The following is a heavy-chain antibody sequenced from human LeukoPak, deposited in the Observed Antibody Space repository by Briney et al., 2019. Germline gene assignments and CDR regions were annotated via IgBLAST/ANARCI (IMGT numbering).Heavy chain of an antibody. D-gene: IGHD2-15*01. CDR1: GFTFSSYG. V-gene: IGHV3-30*02. J-gene: IGHJ4*02. CDR2: IRYDGSNK. Sequence: GGSLRLSCAASGFTFSSYGMHWVRQAPGKGLEWVAFIRYDGSNKYYADSVKGRFTISRDNSKNTLYLQMSSLRAEDTAVYYCAKEGVGYCSGGSCYYFDYWGQGTLVTASS. CDR3: AKEGVGYCSGGSCYYFDY.